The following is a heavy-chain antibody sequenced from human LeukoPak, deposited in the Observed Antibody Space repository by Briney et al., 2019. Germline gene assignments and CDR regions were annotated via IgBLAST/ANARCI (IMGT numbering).Heavy chain of an antibody. Sequence: PGGSLRLSCAASGFTFSSYSMNWVRQAPGKGLEWVSSISSGSSYIYYADSVKGRFTISRDNAKNSLYLQMNSLRAEDTAVYYCARDLRGSSFSFFDYWGQGTLVTVSS. CDR2: ISSGSSYI. V-gene: IGHV3-21*01. D-gene: IGHD6-6*01. CDR3: ARDLRGSSFSFFDY. J-gene: IGHJ4*02. CDR1: GFTFSSYS.